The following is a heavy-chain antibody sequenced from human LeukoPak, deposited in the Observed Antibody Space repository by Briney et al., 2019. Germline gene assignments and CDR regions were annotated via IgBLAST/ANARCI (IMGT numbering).Heavy chain of an antibody. V-gene: IGHV3-23*01. Sequence: GRSLRLSCAASGFTFNKYGMIWVSQAPGKGLEWDSSIGGSDGRTYYADSVKGRFTVSRDNTKNTLYLQLDSLRVEDTGLYYCAKTDIGLVVAGTLDSWGQGTQVTVFS. CDR1: GFTFNKYG. CDR2: IGGSDGRT. D-gene: IGHD2-15*01. J-gene: IGHJ4*02. CDR3: AKTDIGLVVAGTLDS.